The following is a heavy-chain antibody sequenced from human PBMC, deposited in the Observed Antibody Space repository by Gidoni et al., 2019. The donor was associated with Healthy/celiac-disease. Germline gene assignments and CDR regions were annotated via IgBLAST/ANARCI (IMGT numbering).Heavy chain of an antibody. CDR1: GFTFSSYG. CDR2: IWYYGSNK. J-gene: IGHJ4*02. Sequence: QVQLVESGGGVVQPGRSLRLSCAASGFTFSSYGMHWVRQAPGKGLEWVAVIWYYGSNKYYADSVKGRFTISRDNSKNTLYLQMNSLRAEDTAVYYCARDKDSSSGWYDLVGDLDYWGQGTLVTVSS. CDR3: ARDKDSSSGWYDLVGDLDY. D-gene: IGHD6-19*01. V-gene: IGHV3-33*01.